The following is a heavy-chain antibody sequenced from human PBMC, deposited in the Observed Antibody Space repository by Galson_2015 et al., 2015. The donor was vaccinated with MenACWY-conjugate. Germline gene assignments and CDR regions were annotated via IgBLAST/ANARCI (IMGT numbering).Heavy chain of an antibody. Sequence: SLRLSCAASGFTFSSYAMHWVRQAPGKGPEWVAVIWYDGSQRYYADSVKGRFTISRDNSKNAAYLQMNSLRVEDTAMYYCFALNSGIDYWGQGTLVTVSS. CDR1: GFTFSSYA. V-gene: IGHV3-33*01. D-gene: IGHD1-26*01. J-gene: IGHJ4*02. CDR2: IWYDGSQR. CDR3: FALNSGIDY.